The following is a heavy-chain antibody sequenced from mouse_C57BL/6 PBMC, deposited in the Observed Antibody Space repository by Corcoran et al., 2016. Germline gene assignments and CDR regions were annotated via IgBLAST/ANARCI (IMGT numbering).Heavy chain of an antibody. CDR3: ARWHYGSSYLFAY. CDR1: GYTFTTYG. J-gene: IGHJ3*01. V-gene: IGHV9-3*01. CDR2: INTYSGVP. Sequence: QIQLVQSGPELKKPGETVKISCKASGYTFTTYGMSWVKQAPGKGLKWMGWINTYSGVPTYADDFKGRFAFSLETSASTAYLQINNLKNEDTATYFCARWHYGSSYLFAYWGQGTLVTVSA. D-gene: IGHD1-1*01.